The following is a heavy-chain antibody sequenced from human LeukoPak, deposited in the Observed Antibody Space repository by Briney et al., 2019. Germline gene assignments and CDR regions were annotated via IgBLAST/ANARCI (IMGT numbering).Heavy chain of an antibody. CDR1: GFTFSSYG. D-gene: IGHD2-15*01. J-gene: IGHJ6*04. CDR3: ARACSGGSCYPQDDYYYYGMDV. Sequence: GGSLRLSCAASGFTFSSYGMHWVRQAPGRGLEWVVVIWYDGSNKYYADSVKGRFTISRDNSKNTLYLQMNSLRAEDTAVYYCARACSGGSCYPQDDYYYYGMDVWGKGTTVTVSS. V-gene: IGHV3-33*01. CDR2: IWYDGSNK.